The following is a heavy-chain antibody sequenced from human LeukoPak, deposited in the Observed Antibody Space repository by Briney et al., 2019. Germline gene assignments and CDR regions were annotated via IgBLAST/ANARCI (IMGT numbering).Heavy chain of an antibody. J-gene: IGHJ4*02. Sequence: GESLKISCKGSGYSFTNYWIGWVRQMPGKGLEWMGIIYPADSDTRYSPSFEGQVTISVDKSISTAYLQWSSLKASDTAMYYCARQTRDGSGSRGYSFDFWGQGTLVTVSS. CDR1: GYSFTNYW. D-gene: IGHD3-10*01. CDR2: IYPADSDT. V-gene: IGHV5-51*01. CDR3: ARQTRDGSGSRGYSFDF.